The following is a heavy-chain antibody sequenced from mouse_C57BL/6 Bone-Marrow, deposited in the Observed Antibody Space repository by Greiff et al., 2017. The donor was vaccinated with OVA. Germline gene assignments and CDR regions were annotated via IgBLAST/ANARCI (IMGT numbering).Heavy chain of an antibody. J-gene: IGHJ1*03. Sequence: VQLKESVAELVRPGASVKLSCTASGFNIKNTYMHWVKQRPEQGLEWIGRIDPANGNTKYAPKFQGKATITADTSSNTAYLQLSSLTSEDTAIYYCASLYGSSYWYFDVWGTGTTVTVSS. CDR1: GFNIKNTY. D-gene: IGHD1-1*01. V-gene: IGHV14-3*01. CDR3: ASLYGSSYWYFDV. CDR2: IDPANGNT.